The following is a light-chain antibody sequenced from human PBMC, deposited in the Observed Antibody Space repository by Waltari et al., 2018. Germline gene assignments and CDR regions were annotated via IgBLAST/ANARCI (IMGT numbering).Light chain of an antibody. V-gene: IGKV3-20*01. CDR1: QSLSKKY. CDR2: GAS. Sequence: VLTQSPGTLSLSPGERVTLSCRASQSLSKKYLAWYQQKPGQAPRLLIYGASSRAAGIPDRFSGSWSCTDFTLTISRLEPEDFAMYYCQQYGSSVMYTFGQGTKLEIK. J-gene: IGKJ2*01. CDR3: QQYGSSVMYT.